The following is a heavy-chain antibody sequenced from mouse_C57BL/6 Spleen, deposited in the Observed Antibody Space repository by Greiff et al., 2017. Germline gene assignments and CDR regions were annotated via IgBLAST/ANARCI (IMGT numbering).Heavy chain of an antibody. D-gene: IGHD2-5*01. CDR2: INYDGSST. Sequence: EVQLVESEGGLVQPGSSMKLSCTASGFTFSDYYMAWVRQVPEKGLEWVANINYDGSSTYYLDSLKSRFIISRDNAKNILYLQMSSLKSEDTATYYCARDSYYSNYEGYFDVWGTGTTVTVSS. J-gene: IGHJ1*03. CDR1: GFTFSDYY. V-gene: IGHV5-16*01. CDR3: ARDSYYSNYEGYFDV.